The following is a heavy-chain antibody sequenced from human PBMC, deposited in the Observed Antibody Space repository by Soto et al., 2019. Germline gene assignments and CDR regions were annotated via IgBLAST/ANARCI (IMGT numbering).Heavy chain of an antibody. Sequence: GGFLTPSCAASGFTLDDYSMHWVRQAPRKGLEWVSGTSWNSGNISYAGSVEGRFTISRGQPKHSLYLQMNSLRTEDPALVFREKAMRASVERAGINPDPFDVWGRGTLVTVSS. J-gene: IGHJ5*02. CDR1: GFTLDDYS. V-gene: IGHV3-9*01. CDR3: EKAMRASVERAGINPDPFDV. CDR2: TSWNSGNI. D-gene: IGHD1-1*01.